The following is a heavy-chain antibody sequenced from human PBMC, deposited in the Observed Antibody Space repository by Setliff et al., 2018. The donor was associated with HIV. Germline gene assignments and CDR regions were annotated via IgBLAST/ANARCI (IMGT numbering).Heavy chain of an antibody. CDR3: ARDGPRTYYNFWSGYSGYFDY. D-gene: IGHD3-3*01. V-gene: IGHV3-30*04. J-gene: IGHJ4*02. CDR2: ISYDGSNK. CDR1: GFTFSSYA. Sequence: PGGSLRLSCAASGFTFSSYAMHWVRQAPGKGLEWVAVISYDGSNKYYADSVKGRFTISRDNSKNTLYLQMNSLRAEDTAVYYCARDGPRTYYNFWSGYSGYFDYWGQGTLVTVSS.